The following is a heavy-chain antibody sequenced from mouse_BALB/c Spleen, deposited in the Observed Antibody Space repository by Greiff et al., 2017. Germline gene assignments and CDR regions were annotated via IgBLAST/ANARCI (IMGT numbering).Heavy chain of an antibody. CDR2: IDPSDSYT. D-gene: IGHD2-4*01. J-gene: IGHJ2*01. CDR1: GYTFTSYW. V-gene: IGHV1S127*01. Sequence: VQLPQPGAELVKPGASVKMSCKASGYTFTSYWMYWVKQRPGQGLEWIGVIDPSDSYTSYNQKFKGKATLPVDTSSSTAYMQLSSLTSEDSAVYYCTAGLRLTFDDWGQGTTLTVSS. CDR3: TAGLRLTFDD.